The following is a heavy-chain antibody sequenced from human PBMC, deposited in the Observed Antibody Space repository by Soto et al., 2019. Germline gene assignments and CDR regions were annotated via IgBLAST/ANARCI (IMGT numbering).Heavy chain of an antibody. Sequence: EVQLVESGGGLVKPGGSLRLSCAASGFTFSNAWMNWVRQAPGKGLEWVGRIKSRTDGGTTDYAAPVKGRFTISRDESKNTLYLQMNSLKTEDTAVYYCTTDRSWELLPGGYWGQGTLVTVSS. J-gene: IGHJ4*02. CDR1: GFTFSNAW. CDR3: TTDRSWELLPGGY. CDR2: IKSRTDGGTT. D-gene: IGHD1-26*01. V-gene: IGHV3-15*07.